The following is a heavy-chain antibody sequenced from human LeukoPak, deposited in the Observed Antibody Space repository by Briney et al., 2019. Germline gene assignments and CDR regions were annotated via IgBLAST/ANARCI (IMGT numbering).Heavy chain of an antibody. CDR3: ARSGYSYGYYYYYYMDV. D-gene: IGHD5-18*01. Sequence: PSETLSLTCTASGGSISSYYWSWIRQPAGKGLEWIGRIYTSGSTNYNPSLKSRVTMSVDTSKNQFSLKLSSVTAADTAVYYCARSGYSYGYYYYYYMDVWGKGTTVTISS. CDR1: GGSISSYY. J-gene: IGHJ6*03. CDR2: IYTSGST. V-gene: IGHV4-4*07.